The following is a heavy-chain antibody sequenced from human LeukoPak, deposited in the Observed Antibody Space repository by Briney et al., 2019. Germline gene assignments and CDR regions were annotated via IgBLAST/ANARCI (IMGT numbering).Heavy chain of an antibody. Sequence: QAGGSLRLSCAASGFTFSSYAMSWVRQAPGKGLEWVSAISGSGGSTYYADSVKGRFTISRDSSKNTLYLQMNSLRAEDTAVYYCAKGSRYCSSTSCYTAHYWGQGTLVTVSS. J-gene: IGHJ4*02. CDR1: GFTFSSYA. CDR3: AKGSRYCSSTSCYTAHY. V-gene: IGHV3-23*01. D-gene: IGHD2-2*02. CDR2: ISGSGGST.